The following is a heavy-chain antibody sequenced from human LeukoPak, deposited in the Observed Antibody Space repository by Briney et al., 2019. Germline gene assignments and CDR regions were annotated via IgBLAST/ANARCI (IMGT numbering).Heavy chain of an antibody. CDR3: AIPVVVITGVGLAQDY. V-gene: IGHV3-23*01. CDR1: GFTFSSYA. D-gene: IGHD3-22*01. Sequence: GGSLRLSCAASGFTFSSYAMSWVRQAPGKGLEWVSAISGSGGSTYYADSVKGRFTISRDNSKNTLYLQMNSLRAEDTAVYYCAIPVVVITGVGLAQDYWGQGTLVTVSS. CDR2: ISGSGGST. J-gene: IGHJ4*02.